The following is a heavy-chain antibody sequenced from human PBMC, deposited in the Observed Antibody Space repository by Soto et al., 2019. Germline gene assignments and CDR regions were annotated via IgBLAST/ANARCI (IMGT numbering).Heavy chain of an antibody. CDR2: INPNSGGT. CDR1: GYTFTGYY. J-gene: IGHJ4*02. V-gene: IGHV1-2*04. Sequence: ASVKVSCKASGYTFTGYYMHWVRQAPGQGLEWMGWINPNSGGTNYAQKFQGWVTMTRDTSISTAYMELSRLRSDDTAVYYCARALPGYTAMVNRFDYWGQGTLVTVSS. D-gene: IGHD5-18*01. CDR3: ARALPGYTAMVNRFDY.